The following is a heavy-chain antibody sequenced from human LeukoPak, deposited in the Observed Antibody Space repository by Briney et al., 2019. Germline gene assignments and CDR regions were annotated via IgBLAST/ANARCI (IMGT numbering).Heavy chain of an antibody. D-gene: IGHD6-19*01. J-gene: IGHJ5*02. Sequence: SETLSLTCTVSGGSISSSSYYWGWIRQPPGKGLEWIGSIYYSGSTYYNPSLKSRVTISVDTSKNQFSLKLSSVTAADTAVYYCARHLVSAVAGYNWFDPWGQGTLVTVSS. V-gene: IGHV4-39*01. CDR3: ARHLVSAVAGYNWFDP. CDR1: GGSISSSSYY. CDR2: IYYSGST.